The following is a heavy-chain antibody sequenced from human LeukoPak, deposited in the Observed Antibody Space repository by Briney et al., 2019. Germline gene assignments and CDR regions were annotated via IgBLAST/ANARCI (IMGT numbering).Heavy chain of an antibody. CDR3: ARDFYSSSWYYRNWFDP. CDR1: GGTFSSYA. Sequence: ASVKVSCKASGGTFSSYAISWVRQAPGQGLEWMGGIVPIFGTANYAQKFQGRVTITADESTSTAYMELSSLRSEDTAVYYCARDFYSSSWYYRNWFDPWGQGTLVTVSS. D-gene: IGHD6-13*01. V-gene: IGHV1-69*13. CDR2: IVPIFGTA. J-gene: IGHJ5*02.